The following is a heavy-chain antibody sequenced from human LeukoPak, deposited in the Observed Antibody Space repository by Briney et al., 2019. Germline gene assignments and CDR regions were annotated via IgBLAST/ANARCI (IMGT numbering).Heavy chain of an antibody. CDR2: INGNGGST. J-gene: IGHJ4*02. V-gene: IGHV3-23*01. Sequence: GGSLRLSCAASGFTFSAYAMSWVRQAPGKGLEWVSVINGNGGSTNYGDSVRGRFTIYRDNSKNTLYLQMNSLRVEDTAIYYCAKMLWGHLWFKHFESWGQGTQVIVS. CDR1: GFTFSAYA. D-gene: IGHD2-21*01. CDR3: AKMLWGHLWFKHFES.